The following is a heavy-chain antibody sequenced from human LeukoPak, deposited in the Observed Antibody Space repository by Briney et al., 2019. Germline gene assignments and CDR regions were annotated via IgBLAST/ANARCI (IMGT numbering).Heavy chain of an antibody. Sequence: SSETLSLTCTVSGGSISSSSYYWGWIRQPPGKGLEWFGSIYYSGSTYYNPSLKSRVTISVDTSKHQFSLKLSSVTAADTAVYYCARLRGYCSGGSCYSFPDYWGQGTLVTVSS. D-gene: IGHD2-15*01. CDR3: ARLRGYCSGGSCYSFPDY. CDR1: GGSISSSSYY. V-gene: IGHV4-39*01. J-gene: IGHJ4*02. CDR2: IYYSGST.